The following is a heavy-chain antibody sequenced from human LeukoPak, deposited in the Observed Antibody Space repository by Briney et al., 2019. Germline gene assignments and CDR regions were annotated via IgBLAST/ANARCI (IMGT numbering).Heavy chain of an antibody. CDR2: INHSGST. J-gene: IGHJ4*02. CDR3: ARPVGIFGVGGGISAIDY. Sequence: SETLSLTCAVYGGSFSGYYWSWIRQPPGKGLEWIGEINHSGSTNYNPSLKSRVTISVDTSKNQFSLKLSSVTAADTAVYYCARPVGIFGVGGGISAIDYWGQGTLVTVSS. D-gene: IGHD3-3*01. CDR1: GGSFSGYY. V-gene: IGHV4-34*01.